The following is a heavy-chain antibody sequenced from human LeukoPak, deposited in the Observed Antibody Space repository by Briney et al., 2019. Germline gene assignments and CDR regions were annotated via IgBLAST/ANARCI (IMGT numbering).Heavy chain of an antibody. CDR2: ISSSSSYT. J-gene: IGHJ5*02. Sequence: GGSLRLSCAASGFTFSDYYMSWIRQAPGKGLEWVSYISSSSSYTNYADSVKGRFTISSDNAKNSLYLQTNSLRAEDTAVYYCARSGSSYPRWGWFDPWGQGTLATVSS. V-gene: IGHV3-11*03. CDR3: ARSGSSYPRWGWFDP. D-gene: IGHD6-13*01. CDR1: GFTFSDYY.